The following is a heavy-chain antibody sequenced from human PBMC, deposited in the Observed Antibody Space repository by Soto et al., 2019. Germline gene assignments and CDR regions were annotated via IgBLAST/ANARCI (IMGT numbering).Heavy chain of an antibody. D-gene: IGHD3-10*01. V-gene: IGHV4-34*01. CDR3: AGPFAGAYFDY. CDR1: GGSFSGYY. CDR2: INHSGST. J-gene: IGHJ4*02. Sequence: SETLSLTCAVYGGSFSGYYWSWIRQPPGKGLEWIGEINHSGSTNYNPSLKSRVTISVDTSKNQFPLKLSSVTAADTAVYYCAGPFAGAYFDYWGQGTLVTVSS.